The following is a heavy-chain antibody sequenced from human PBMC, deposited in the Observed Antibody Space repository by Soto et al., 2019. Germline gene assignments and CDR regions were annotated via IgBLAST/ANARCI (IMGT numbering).Heavy chain of an antibody. CDR1: GGSISSGGYY. D-gene: IGHD5-18*01. V-gene: IGHV4-31*03. CDR3: AREESTIVDTARYYYGMDV. CDR2: IYYSGST. Sequence: SETLSLTCTVSGGSISSGGYYWSWIRQHPGKGLEWIGYIYYSGSTYYNPSLKSRVTISVDTSKNQFSLKLSSVTAADTAVYYCAREESTIVDTARYYYGMDVWGQGTTVTVSS. J-gene: IGHJ6*02.